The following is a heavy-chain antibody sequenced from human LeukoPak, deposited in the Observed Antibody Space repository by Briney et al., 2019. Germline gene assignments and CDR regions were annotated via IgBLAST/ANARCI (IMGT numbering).Heavy chain of an antibody. Sequence: GRSLRLSCAASGFTFSSYGMHWVRQAPGKGLEWVADISYDGSDKYYADSVKGRFTISRDNPKNTMYLQMNSLRVEDTAVYYCAKEHGDRGYYYYGMNVWGQGTTVTVSS. CDR3: AKEHGDRGYYYYGMNV. J-gene: IGHJ6*02. D-gene: IGHD4-17*01. V-gene: IGHV3-30*18. CDR1: GFTFSSYG. CDR2: ISYDGSDK.